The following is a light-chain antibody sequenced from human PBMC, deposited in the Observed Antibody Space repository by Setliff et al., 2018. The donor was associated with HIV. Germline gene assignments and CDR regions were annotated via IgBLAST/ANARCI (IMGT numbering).Light chain of an antibody. J-gene: IGLJ1*01. CDR2: GVS. CDR1: SSDVGRYNY. V-gene: IGLV2-14*03. Sequence: QSVLTQPASVSGSPGQSITISCTGTSSDVGRYNYVSWYQQHPGKTPKLIIYGVSKWPSGVSNRFSASKSGNTASPTISGLQAEDEADYYCCSYTSISTYVFGTGTKVTVL. CDR3: CSYTSISTYV.